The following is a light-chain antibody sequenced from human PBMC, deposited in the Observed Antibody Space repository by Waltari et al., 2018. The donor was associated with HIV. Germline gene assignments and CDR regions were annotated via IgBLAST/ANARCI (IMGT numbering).Light chain of an antibody. CDR2: GKN. J-gene: IGLJ3*02. V-gene: IGLV3-19*01. Sequence: SSELTQDPAVSVALGQTVRITCQGDILRTYYASWYQQKPGQAPILAIYGKNNRPSGIPDRFSGSSSGNTASLTITGAQAEDEADYYCNSRDSSGHWVFGGGTKLTVL. CDR3: NSRDSSGHWV. CDR1: ILRTYY.